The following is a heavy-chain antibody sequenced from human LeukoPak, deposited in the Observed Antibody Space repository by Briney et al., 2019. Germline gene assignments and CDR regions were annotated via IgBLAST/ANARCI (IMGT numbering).Heavy chain of an antibody. CDR1: GDSITTNYY. J-gene: IGHJ6*03. CDR2: IHYSGST. Sequence: SETLSLTCSVSGDSITTNYYWAWIRQPPGKGLEWIGYIHYSGSTHYNPSLKSRVTISVDTSKNQVSLKLRSVTAADTAVYYCARTTEGYAGGPGYSYYYYMDVWGKGTTVTISS. V-gene: IGHV4-59*01. D-gene: IGHD5-12*01. CDR3: ARTTEGYAGGPGYSYYYYMDV.